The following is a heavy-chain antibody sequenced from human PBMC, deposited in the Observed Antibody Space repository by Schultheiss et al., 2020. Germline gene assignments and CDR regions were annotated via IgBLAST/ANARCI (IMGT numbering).Heavy chain of an antibody. J-gene: IGHJ4*02. CDR2: ISYSGSA. D-gene: IGHD6-13*01. CDR1: GGSISSSRYY. Sequence: GSLRLSCTVSGGSISSSRYYWGWIRQPPGKGLEWIGSISYSGSAYYNPSLKSRVTISVDTSKNHFSLKLTSVTAADTAVYYCAQGRGIATPIDFWGQGTLVTVSS. V-gene: IGHV4-39*01. CDR3: AQGRGIATPIDF.